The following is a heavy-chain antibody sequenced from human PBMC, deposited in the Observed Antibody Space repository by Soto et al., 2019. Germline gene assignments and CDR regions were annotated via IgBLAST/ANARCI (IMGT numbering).Heavy chain of an antibody. CDR3: SRRAPEGFDP. V-gene: IGHV4-39*01. J-gene: IGHJ5*02. Sequence: NPSETLSLTCTVSGGSFGSSAYYWGWIRRAPGKGLEWIGSINSSGSTFSNPSLKSRVTLSVDTSKNQFSLKLTSVTAADTALYYCSRRAPEGFDPWGQGTQVTVSS. CDR1: GGSFGSSAYY. CDR2: INSSGST.